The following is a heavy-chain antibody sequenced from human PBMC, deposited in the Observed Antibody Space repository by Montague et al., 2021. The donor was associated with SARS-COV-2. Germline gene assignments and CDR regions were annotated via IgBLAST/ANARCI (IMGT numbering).Heavy chain of an antibody. CDR3: ARDSFWSGYYTDYYGMDV. J-gene: IGHJ6*02. CDR1: GFTFSSYW. D-gene: IGHD3-3*01. Sequence: SLRLSCAASGFTFSSYWMSRVRQAPGKGLEWVANIKQDGSEEYYVDSVKGRFTISRDNAKNSLYLQMNSLGAEDTAVYYCARDSFWSGYYTDYYGMDVWGQGTTVIVSS. CDR2: IKQDGSEE. V-gene: IGHV3-7*01.